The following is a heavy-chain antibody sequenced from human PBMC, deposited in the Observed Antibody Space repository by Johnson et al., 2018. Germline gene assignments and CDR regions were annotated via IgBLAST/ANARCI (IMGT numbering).Heavy chain of an antibody. D-gene: IGHD3/OR15-3a*01. J-gene: IGHJ3*01. CDR2: ISYDGCSI. CDR3: AKAMIIVLSREDAFAL. CDR1: GFTFSTYG. Sequence: QVQLQESGGGVVLPGRSLRLSCAASGFTFSTYGMHWVRQAPGKGLEWVAVISYDGCSIFYGNSVKARFTISRDNSKNTVYLQMDSLRAGDTAGYFCAKAMIIVLSREDAFALWGEGTMVTVSS. V-gene: IGHV3-30*18.